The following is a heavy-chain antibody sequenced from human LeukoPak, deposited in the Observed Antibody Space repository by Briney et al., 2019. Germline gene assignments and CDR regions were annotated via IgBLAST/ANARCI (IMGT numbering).Heavy chain of an antibody. D-gene: IGHD6-13*01. V-gene: IGHV3-48*03. Sequence: GGSLRLSCAASGFTFSSYEMNWVRQAPGKGLEWVSYISSSGSTIYYADSVKGRFTISRDNAKNSLYLQMNSLRAEDTAVYYCATAGGPAYSSSCYLYWGQGSLVPVSS. CDR3: ATAGGPAYSSSCYLY. CDR2: ISSSGSTI. J-gene: IGHJ4*02. CDR1: GFTFSSYE.